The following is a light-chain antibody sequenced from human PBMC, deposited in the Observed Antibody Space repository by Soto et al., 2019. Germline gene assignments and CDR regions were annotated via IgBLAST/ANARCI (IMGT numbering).Light chain of an antibody. CDR1: QSVSGN. Sequence: IVLTRSPATLSLSPGIIATLSCRASQSVSGNLAWFQQKPGQTPRLLIYDASNRAAGIPARFSGSGSGTDFTLTISSLEPEDFAVYYCQQRSNWPLTFGGGTKVDIK. V-gene: IGKV3-11*01. CDR3: QQRSNWPLT. CDR2: DAS. J-gene: IGKJ4*01.